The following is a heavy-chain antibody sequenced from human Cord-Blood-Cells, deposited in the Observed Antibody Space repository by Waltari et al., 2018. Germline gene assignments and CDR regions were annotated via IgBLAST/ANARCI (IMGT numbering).Heavy chain of an antibody. Sequence: GKGLEWVSTISSSSSYIYYADSVKGRFTISRDNAKNSLYLQMNSLRAEDTAVYYCARGRYYYDSSGHIGEFDYWGQGTLVTVSS. D-gene: IGHD3-22*01. J-gene: IGHJ4*02. CDR3: ARGRYYYDSSGHIGEFDY. CDR2: ISSSSSYI. V-gene: IGHV3-21*01.